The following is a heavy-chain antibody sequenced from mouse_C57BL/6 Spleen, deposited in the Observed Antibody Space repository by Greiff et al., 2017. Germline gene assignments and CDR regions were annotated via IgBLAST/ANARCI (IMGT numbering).Heavy chain of an antibody. J-gene: IGHJ3*01. CDR1: GFTFSDYG. D-gene: IGHD4-1*01. Sequence: EVKLVESGGGLVKPGGSLKLSCAASGFTFSDYGMHWVRQAPEKGLEWVAYISSGSSTNYYADTVKGRFTISRDNAKNTLFLQMTSLRSEDTAMYYCAKLGRFAYWGQGTLVTVSA. CDR2: ISSGSSTN. CDR3: AKLGRFAY. V-gene: IGHV5-17*01.